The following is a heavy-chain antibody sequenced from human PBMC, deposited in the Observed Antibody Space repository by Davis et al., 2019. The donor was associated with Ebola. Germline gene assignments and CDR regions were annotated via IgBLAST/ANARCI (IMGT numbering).Heavy chain of an antibody. D-gene: IGHD6-6*01. CDR2: IKSKTDGGTT. J-gene: IGHJ4*02. Sequence: PGGSLRLSCAASGFTFSNAWMSWVRQAPGKGLEWVGRIKSKTDGGTTDYAAPVKGRFTISRDDSKNTLYLQMNSLKTEDTAVYYCTTDFGSIAARPGYWGQGTLVTVSS. CDR1: GFTFSNAW. V-gene: IGHV3-15*01. CDR3: TTDFGSIAARPGY.